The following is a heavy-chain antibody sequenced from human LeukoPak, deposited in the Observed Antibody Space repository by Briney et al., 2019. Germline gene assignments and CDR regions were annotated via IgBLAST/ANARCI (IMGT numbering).Heavy chain of an antibody. J-gene: IGHJ5*02. Sequence: SETLSLTCNVSGDSITSSNYYWGWIRQPRGKGLEWIGNIYYRGATYYNPSLKSRVTISVDTSKNQFTLELSSVTAADSAVYYCARCTMITFGEVIAPPNWFDPWGQGTLVTVSS. CDR1: GDSITSSNYY. V-gene: IGHV4-39*06. CDR2: IYYRGAT. CDR3: ARCTMITFGEVIAPPNWFDP. D-gene: IGHD3-16*02.